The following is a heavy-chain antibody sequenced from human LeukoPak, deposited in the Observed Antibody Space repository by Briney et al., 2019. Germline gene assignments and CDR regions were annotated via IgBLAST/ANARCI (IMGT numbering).Heavy chain of an antibody. CDR1: DASISSYS. J-gene: IGHJ4*02. CDR2: IYNIGSS. CDR3: ARHSPSKVGFDY. Sequence: SETLSLTCTVSDASISSYSWSWIRQPPGKGLEWIGYIYNIGSSNYNPSLKSRVTISADTSKNQFSLKLNSVTAADTAVYYCARHSPSKVGFDYWGQGTLVAVST. V-gene: IGHV4-59*08. D-gene: IGHD4-11*01.